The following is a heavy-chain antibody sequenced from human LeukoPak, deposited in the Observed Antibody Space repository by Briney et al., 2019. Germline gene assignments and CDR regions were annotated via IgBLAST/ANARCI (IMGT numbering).Heavy chain of an antibody. V-gene: IGHV1-3*01. J-gene: IGHJ6*02. CDR2: INAGNGNT. CDR3: ARGLSGYYYYYGMDV. Sequence: GASVKVSCKASGYTFTSYAMYWVRQAPGQRLEWMGWINAGNGNTKYSQKFQGRVTITRDTSASTAYMELSSLRSEDTAVYYCARGLSGYYYYYGMDVWGQGTTVTVSS. CDR1: GYTFTSYA.